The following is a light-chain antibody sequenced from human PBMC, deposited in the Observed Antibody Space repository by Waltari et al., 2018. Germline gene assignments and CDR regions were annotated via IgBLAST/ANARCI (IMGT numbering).Light chain of an antibody. CDR2: DGS. Sequence: EVVLTQPPAPLSLSPGARATLSCRASQNIGNNLAWDQQKPGQAPRLLMNDGSNRATGVPARFSGSGAGTDFTLTISSLEPEDFAVYYCQNRRNWPLLTFGGGTKVEIK. CDR1: QNIGNN. CDR3: QNRRNWPLLT. J-gene: IGKJ4*01. V-gene: IGKV3-11*01.